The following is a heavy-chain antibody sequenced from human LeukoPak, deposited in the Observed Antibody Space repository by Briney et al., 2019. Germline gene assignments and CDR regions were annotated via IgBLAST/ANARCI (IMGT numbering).Heavy chain of an antibody. D-gene: IGHD3-10*01. CDR3: ARVPPSAWPLGFDY. CDR2: IYSGGST. CDR1: GFTFDDYA. J-gene: IGHJ4*02. V-gene: IGHV3-66*02. Sequence: PGGSLRLSCAASGFTFDDYAMNWVRQAPGKGLEWVSVIYSGGSTYYADSVKGRFTISRDNSKNTLYLQMNSLRAEDTAVYYCARVPPSAWPLGFDYWGQGTLVTVSS.